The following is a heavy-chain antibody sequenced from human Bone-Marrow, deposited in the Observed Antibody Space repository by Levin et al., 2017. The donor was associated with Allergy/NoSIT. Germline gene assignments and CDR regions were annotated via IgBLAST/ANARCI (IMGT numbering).Heavy chain of an antibody. J-gene: IGHJ4*02. Sequence: SVKVSCKASGGTFSSYAISWVRQAPGQGLEWMGGIIPIFGTANYAQKFQGRVTITADESTSTAYMELSSLRSEDTAVYYCASGGSSSSWYRGYYFDYWGQGTLVTVSS. CDR2: IIPIFGTA. CDR1: GGTFSSYA. D-gene: IGHD6-13*01. CDR3: ASGGSSSSWYRGYYFDY. V-gene: IGHV1-69*13.